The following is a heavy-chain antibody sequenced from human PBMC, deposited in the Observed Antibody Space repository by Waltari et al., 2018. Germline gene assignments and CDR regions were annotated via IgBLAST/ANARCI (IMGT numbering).Heavy chain of an antibody. V-gene: IGHV3-21*01. CDR3: ARDLTGTTDY. CDR2: ISSSSSYI. Sequence: EVQLVESGGGLVKPGGSLRLSCAASGFTFSSYSMNWVRQAPGKGLGWVSSISSSSSYIYYADSVKGRFTISRDNAKNSLYLQMNSLRAEDSAVYYCARDLTGTTDYWGQGTLVTVSS. J-gene: IGHJ4*02. CDR1: GFTFSSYS. D-gene: IGHD1-7*01.